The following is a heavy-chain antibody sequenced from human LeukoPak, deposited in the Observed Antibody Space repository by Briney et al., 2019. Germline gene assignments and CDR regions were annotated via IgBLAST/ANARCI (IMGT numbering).Heavy chain of an antibody. CDR2: INHSGST. Sequence: SETLSLTCAVYGGSFSDYYWSWIRQPPGKGLEWIGEINHSGSTNYNPSLKSRVTISVDTSKNQFSLKLSSVTAADTAVYYCARGGGSYGYYMDVWGKGPTVTVSS. CDR3: ARGGGSYGYYMDV. V-gene: IGHV4-34*01. D-gene: IGHD5-18*01. CDR1: GGSFSDYY. J-gene: IGHJ6*03.